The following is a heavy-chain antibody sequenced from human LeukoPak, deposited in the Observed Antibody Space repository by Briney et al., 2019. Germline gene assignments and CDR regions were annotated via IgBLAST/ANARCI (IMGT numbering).Heavy chain of an antibody. CDR2: IYSGGST. J-gene: IGHJ6*02. CDR3: ARDLYDSSGYSNYYYYYGMDV. CDR1: GFTFSRHS. V-gene: IGHV3-66*01. D-gene: IGHD3-22*01. Sequence: GGSLRLSCAASGFTFSRHSMHWVRQAPGKGLEWVSVIYSGGSTYYADSVKGRFTISRDNSKNTLYLQMNSLRAEDTAVYYCARDLYDSSGYSNYYYYYGMDVWGQGTTVTVSS.